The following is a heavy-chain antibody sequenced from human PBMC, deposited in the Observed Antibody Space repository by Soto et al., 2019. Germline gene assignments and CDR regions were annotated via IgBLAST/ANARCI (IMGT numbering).Heavy chain of an antibody. CDR1: AYDFNTYS. CDR2: IFTYTGDT. D-gene: IGHD6-13*01. Sequence: QVYLVQSGAEVKKPGASVKVSCKASAYDFNTYSITWVRQAPGQGLEWMGSIFTYTGDTHYAQNLQARFTMTRGTSTNTATMDLARVQFDDTSVYYCGRGGVSSIWRIDYWGQGTLVTVSS. V-gene: IGHV1-18*04. J-gene: IGHJ4*02. CDR3: GRGGVSSIWRIDY.